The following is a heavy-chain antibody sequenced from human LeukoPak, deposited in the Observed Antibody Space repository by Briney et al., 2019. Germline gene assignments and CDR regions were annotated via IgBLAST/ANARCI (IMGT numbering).Heavy chain of an antibody. J-gene: IGHJ4*02. CDR3: ARRSWELPRHIRGPKTGYYFDF. Sequence: SETLSLTCTVSGGSISNYYWSWIRQPPGKGLEWIGYIYDSGSTNYNPSLKRRVTMSVDTSKNQFSLKLNSLTAADTAVYYCARRSWELPRHIRGPKTGYYFDFWGQGAQVTVSS. D-gene: IGHD1-26*01. CDR2: IYDSGST. V-gene: IGHV4-59*08. CDR1: GGSISNYY.